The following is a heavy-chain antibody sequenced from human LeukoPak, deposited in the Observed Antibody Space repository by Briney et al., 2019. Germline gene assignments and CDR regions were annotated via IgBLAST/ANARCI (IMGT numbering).Heavy chain of an antibody. V-gene: IGHV4-59*01. Sequence: SETLSLTCTVFGGSISRYYWSWIRQPPGKGLEWIGYIYYSGSTNYNPSLKSRVSISVDTSKNQFSLKLSSVTAADTAVYYCARGAVAGYTNAPLDYWGQGTVVTVSS. CDR2: IYYSGST. D-gene: IGHD6-13*01. CDR3: ARGAVAGYTNAPLDY. J-gene: IGHJ4*02. CDR1: GGSISRYY.